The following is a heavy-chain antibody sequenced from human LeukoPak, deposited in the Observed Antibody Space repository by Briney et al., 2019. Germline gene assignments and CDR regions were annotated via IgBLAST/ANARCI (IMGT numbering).Heavy chain of an antibody. CDR3: AKESPTYYYYGMHV. Sequence: PGGSLRLSCAASGFTFSNYAMHWVRQAPGKGLEWVAVISYDGTNKYYPDSVKGRFTISRDNSYNTLYLQMDSLTAEDTAVYYCAKESPTYYYYGMHVWGQGTTVTVSS. CDR1: GFTFSNYA. D-gene: IGHD1-26*01. V-gene: IGHV3-30*18. CDR2: ISYDGTNK. J-gene: IGHJ6*02.